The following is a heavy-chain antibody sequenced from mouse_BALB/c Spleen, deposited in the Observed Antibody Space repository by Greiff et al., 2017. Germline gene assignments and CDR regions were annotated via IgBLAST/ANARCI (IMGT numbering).Heavy chain of an antibody. J-gene: IGHJ3*01. CDR3: ARHYYGSSYDFAY. V-gene: IGHV5-9-3*01. D-gene: IGHD1-1*01. CDR1: GFTFSSYA. CDR2: ISSGGSYT. Sequence: EVMLVESGGGLVKPGGSLKLSCAASGFTFSSYAMSWVRQTPEKRLEWVATISSGGSYTYYPDSVKGRFTISRDNAKNTLYLQMSSLRSEDTAMYYCARHYYGSSYDFAYWGQGTLVTVSA.